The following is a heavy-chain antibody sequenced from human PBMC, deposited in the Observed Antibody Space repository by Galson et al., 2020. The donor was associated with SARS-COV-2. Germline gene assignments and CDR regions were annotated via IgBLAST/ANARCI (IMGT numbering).Heavy chain of an antibody. CDR2: IFFDGSDK. J-gene: IGHJ4*02. D-gene: IGHD6-19*01. Sequence: GGSLRLSCAASGFTFSSHAMHWVRPAPGTGLEWVAQIFFDGSDKYYGDSVKGRFTISRDSSKNTVYLQMNNLRADDTAVYYCARDGQTSSGWAFDYWGQGTLVTVSS. V-gene: IGHV3-33*01. CDR1: GFTFSSHA. CDR3: ARDGQTSSGWAFDY.